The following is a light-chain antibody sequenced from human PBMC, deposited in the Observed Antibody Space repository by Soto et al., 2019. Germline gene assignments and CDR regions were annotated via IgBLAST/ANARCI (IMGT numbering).Light chain of an antibody. CDR2: GAS. Sequence: EIVLTQSPGTLSLSPGERATLSCRASQSVSSSYLAWYQQKPGQAPRPLIYGASSRATGIPDRFSGSGSGTDFTLTISRLEPEDFAVYSCQQYGSSPPYTFGQGTKLEIK. V-gene: IGKV3-20*01. J-gene: IGKJ2*01. CDR1: QSVSSSY. CDR3: QQYGSSPPYT.